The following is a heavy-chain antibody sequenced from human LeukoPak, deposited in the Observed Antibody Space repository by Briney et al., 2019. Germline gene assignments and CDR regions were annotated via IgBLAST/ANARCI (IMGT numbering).Heavy chain of an antibody. D-gene: IGHD3-16*01. CDR1: GFTFSSYS. J-gene: IGHJ4*02. CDR3: ARGGRWLQTPGLKYFDY. Sequence: PGGSLRLSCAASGFTFSSYSMNWVRQAPGKGLEWVSSISSSSSYIYYADSVKGRFTISRDSAKNSLYLQMNSLRAEDTAVYYCARGGRWLQTPGLKYFDYWGQGTLVTVSS. CDR2: ISSSSSYI. V-gene: IGHV3-21*01.